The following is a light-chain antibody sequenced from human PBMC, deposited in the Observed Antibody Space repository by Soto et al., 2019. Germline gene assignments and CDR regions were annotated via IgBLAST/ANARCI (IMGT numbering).Light chain of an antibody. J-gene: IGLJ1*01. CDR2: EAS. CDR1: STDFVSYNR. V-gene: IGLV2-18*01. Sequence: QSVLTQPPSVSGSPGQSVTISCTGTSTDFVSYNRVSWYQQPPGTAPKLIIYEASNRPSGVPDRFSGSKSGNTASLTISGLQAADEADYYCSLYTSDNTYVFATRPKVTV. CDR3: SLYTSDNTYV.